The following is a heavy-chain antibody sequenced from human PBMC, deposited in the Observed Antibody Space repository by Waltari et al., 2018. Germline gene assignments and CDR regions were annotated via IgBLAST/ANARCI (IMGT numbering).Heavy chain of an antibody. CDR1: GFTFSSYS. V-gene: IGHV3-48*04. D-gene: IGHD3-9*01. J-gene: IGHJ4*02. Sequence: EVQLVESGGGLVQPGGSLRLSCAASGFTFSSYSMNWVRPAPGKGLEWVSYISSSSSTIYYADSVKGRFTISRDNAKNSLYLQMNSLRAEDTAVYYCASPLSGDWSPLAGDYWGQGTLVTVSS. CDR3: ASPLSGDWSPLAGDY. CDR2: ISSSSSTI.